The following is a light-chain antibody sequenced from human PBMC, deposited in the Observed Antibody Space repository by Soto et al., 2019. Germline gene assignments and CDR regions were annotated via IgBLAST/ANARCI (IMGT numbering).Light chain of an antibody. Sequence: DIELTQSPGTLSLSPGERATLSCRASQSVSSSFLAWYQQKPGQAPRLLIYGASNRATGIPDRFSGSGSGTDFTLTISRLEPEDFAVYYCQQYGSSPRNFGQGTKVDIK. CDR2: GAS. V-gene: IGKV3-20*01. J-gene: IGKJ1*01. CDR1: QSVSSSF. CDR3: QQYGSSPRN.